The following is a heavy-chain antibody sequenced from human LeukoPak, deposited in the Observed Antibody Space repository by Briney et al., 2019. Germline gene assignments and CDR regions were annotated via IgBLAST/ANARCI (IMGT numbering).Heavy chain of an antibody. V-gene: IGHV3-69-1*01. CDR2: ISSSMTI. CDR3: ARNFGL. CDR1: GFTFSNFH. Sequence: GGSLRLSCAASGFTFSNFHMNWVRQAPGKGPEWVSFISSSMTIYYADSVKGRFTISRDNAKNSLYLQMDSLRAEDTAVYYCARNFGLWGRGTLVTASS. J-gene: IGHJ2*01.